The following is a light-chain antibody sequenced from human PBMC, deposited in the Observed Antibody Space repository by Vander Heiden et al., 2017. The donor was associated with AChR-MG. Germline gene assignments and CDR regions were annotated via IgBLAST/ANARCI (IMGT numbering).Light chain of an antibody. J-gene: IGKJ1*01. Sequence: DIQMTQSPSSLSASVGDGVTITCRASQSISSYLNWYQQKPGKAPKLLIYAASSLQSGVPSRFSGSGSGTYFTLTISSLQPEDFATYYCQQSYSTPRTFGQGTKVEIK. V-gene: IGKV1-39*01. CDR2: AAS. CDR1: QSISSY. CDR3: QQSYSTPRT.